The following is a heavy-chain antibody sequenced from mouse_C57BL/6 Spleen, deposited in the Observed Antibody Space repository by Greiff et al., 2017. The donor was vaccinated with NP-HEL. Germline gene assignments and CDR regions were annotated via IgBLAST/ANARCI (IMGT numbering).Heavy chain of an antibody. CDR1: GFSFNTYA. Sequence: EVKLVESGGGLVQPKGSLKLSCAASGFSFNTYAMNWVRQAPGKGLEWVARIRSKSNNYATYYADSVKDRFTISRDDSESMLFLQMNNLKTEDTAMYYCVRQGELGRFAYWGQGTLVTVSA. V-gene: IGHV10-1*01. CDR2: IRSKSNNYAT. D-gene: IGHD4-1*01. J-gene: IGHJ3*01. CDR3: VRQGELGRFAY.